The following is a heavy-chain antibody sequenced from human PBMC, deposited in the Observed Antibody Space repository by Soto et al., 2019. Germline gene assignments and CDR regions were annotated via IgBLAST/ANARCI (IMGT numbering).Heavy chain of an antibody. D-gene: IGHD2-2*01. CDR3: ARPRSVIPAAITAFDI. Sequence: QVQLVESGGGLVKPGGSLRLSCAASGFTFSDFYMRWIRRAPGKGLEWVSYISSSGPTMFYADSVKGRFTISRDNAKSSLYLQMDSLRAEDTAVYYCARPRSVIPAAITAFDIWGQGTMVTVSS. CDR2: ISSSGPTM. J-gene: IGHJ3*02. CDR1: GFTFSDFY. V-gene: IGHV3-11*01.